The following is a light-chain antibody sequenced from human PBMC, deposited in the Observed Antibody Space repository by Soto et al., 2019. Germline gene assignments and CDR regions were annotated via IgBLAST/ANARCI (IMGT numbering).Light chain of an antibody. CDR3: QQYSDYSGT. CDR2: RAS. CDR1: QSINDW. V-gene: IGKV1-5*03. J-gene: IGKJ1*01. Sequence: DIQVTQSPSTLSASVGDRVTITCRASQSINDWLAWYQQKPGKAPKLLIFRASYLRSGVPSRFSGSGYGTDFTLTISSLQPDDFASYYCQQYSDYSGTFGQGTKVEIK.